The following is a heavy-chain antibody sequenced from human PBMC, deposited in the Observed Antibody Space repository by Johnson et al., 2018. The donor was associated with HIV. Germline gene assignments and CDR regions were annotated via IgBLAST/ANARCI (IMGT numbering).Heavy chain of an antibody. D-gene: IGHD1-1*01. CDR1: GFTFSSYA. CDR3: ARSPTGTSARGAFDI. V-gene: IGHV3-30*14. CDR2: ISYDGSNK. J-gene: IGHJ3*02. Sequence: QVQLVESGGGVVQPGRSLRLSCAASGFTFSSYAMHWVRQAPGKGLEWVAVISYDGSNKDYADSVKGRFTISRDNSKNTLYLQMNSLRAEDTAVYYCARSPTGTSARGAFDIWGQGTMVTVSS.